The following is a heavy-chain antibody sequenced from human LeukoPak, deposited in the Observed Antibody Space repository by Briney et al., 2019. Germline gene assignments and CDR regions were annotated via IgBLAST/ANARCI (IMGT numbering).Heavy chain of an antibody. CDR1: GFIFSQYS. CDR2: IRSSSET. V-gene: IGHV3-48*01. Sequence: GGSLRLSCAASGFIFSQYSMNWVRQAPGKGPEWVSHIRSSSETFYADSVKGRFTVSRDNARNSLYLQMNNLRGEDTAIYYCARDAGNSGYGCDLWGQGTLVTISS. D-gene: IGHD5-12*01. J-gene: IGHJ5*02. CDR3: ARDAGNSGYGCDL.